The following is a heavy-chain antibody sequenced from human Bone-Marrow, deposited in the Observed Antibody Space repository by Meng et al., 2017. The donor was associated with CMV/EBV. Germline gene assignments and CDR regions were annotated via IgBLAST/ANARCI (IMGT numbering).Heavy chain of an antibody. CDR2: IRYDGSNK. CDR1: GFTFSSYG. J-gene: IGHJ4*02. CDR3: ATSLGVTTDN. Sequence: GESLKISCAASGFTFSSYGMHWVRQAPGKGLEWVAFIRYDGSNKYYADSVKGRFTISRDNSKNTLYLQMNSLRAEDTAVYYCATSLGVTTDNWGQGTLVTVSS. V-gene: IGHV3-30*02. D-gene: IGHD1-26*01.